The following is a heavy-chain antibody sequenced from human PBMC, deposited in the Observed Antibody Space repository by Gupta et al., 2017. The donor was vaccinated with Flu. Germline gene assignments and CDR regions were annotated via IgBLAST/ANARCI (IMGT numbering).Heavy chain of an antibody. CDR1: GYSFNAHY. CDR2: VNPHSGST. Sequence: VQMVQSGADVGKPGASVKVSCKAYGYSFNAHYIHCVRQAPGQALEWMGRVNPHSGSTNYEHKFQGRVTLAMDTSISTAYMELTRLRSDDTAVYYCARERFCNTDSCYRWFDPWGQGTLVIVAS. V-gene: IGHV1-2*06. J-gene: IGHJ5*02. D-gene: IGHD2-15*01. CDR3: ARERFCNTDSCYRWFDP.